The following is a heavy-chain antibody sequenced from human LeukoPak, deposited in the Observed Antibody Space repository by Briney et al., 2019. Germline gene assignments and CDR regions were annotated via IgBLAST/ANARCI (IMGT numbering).Heavy chain of an antibody. Sequence: SETLSLTCAVYGGSFSGYYWSWIRQPPGKGLEWIGEINHSGSTNYNPSLRSRVTISVDTSKNQFSLKLSSVTAADTAVYYCARGNPGIAARGYFQHWGQGTLVTVSS. CDR2: INHSGST. CDR1: GGSFSGYY. J-gene: IGHJ1*01. D-gene: IGHD6-13*01. CDR3: ARGNPGIAARGYFQH. V-gene: IGHV4-34*01.